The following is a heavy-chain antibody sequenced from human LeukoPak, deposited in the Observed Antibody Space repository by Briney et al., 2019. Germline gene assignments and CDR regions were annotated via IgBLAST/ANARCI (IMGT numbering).Heavy chain of an antibody. Sequence: SETLSLTCTVSGGSISSSSYYWGWVRQPPGKGLEWIANIYYSGSTYYSPSLRSRVTISVDTSKNQFSLKLTSVTAADSAVYYCARHASVSGNWPRPLDYWGQGSLVTVSS. CDR2: IYYSGST. J-gene: IGHJ4*02. V-gene: IGHV4-39*01. CDR1: GGSISSSSYY. CDR3: ARHASVSGNWPRPLDY. D-gene: IGHD3-3*01.